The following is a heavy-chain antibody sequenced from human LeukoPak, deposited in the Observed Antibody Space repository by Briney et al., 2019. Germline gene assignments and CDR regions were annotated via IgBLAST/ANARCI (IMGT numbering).Heavy chain of an antibody. J-gene: IGHJ4*02. CDR1: GFTFDDYG. CDR2: INWNGGST. V-gene: IGHV3-20*04. CDR3: ARKYYYGSGSYLSFDY. D-gene: IGHD3-10*01. Sequence: GGSLRLSCAASGFTFDDYGMSWVRQAPGKGLEWVSGINWNGGSTGYADSVKGRFTISRDNAKKSLYLQMNSLRAEDTAVYYCARKYYYGSGSYLSFDYWGQGTLVTVSS.